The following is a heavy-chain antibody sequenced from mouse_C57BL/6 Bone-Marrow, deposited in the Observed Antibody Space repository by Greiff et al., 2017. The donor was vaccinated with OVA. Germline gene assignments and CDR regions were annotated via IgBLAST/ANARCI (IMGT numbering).Heavy chain of an antibody. D-gene: IGHD1-1*01. CDR1: GFTFSSYT. V-gene: IGHV5-9*01. CDR3: ARRITTVGRGDYYAMDY. Sequence: DVKLVESGGGLVKPGGSLKLSCAASGFTFSSYTMSWVRQTPEKRLEWVATISGGGGNTYYPDSVKGRFTISRDNAKNTLYLQMSSLRSEDTALYYCARRITTVGRGDYYAMDYGGQGTSVTVSS. J-gene: IGHJ4*01. CDR2: ISGGGGNT.